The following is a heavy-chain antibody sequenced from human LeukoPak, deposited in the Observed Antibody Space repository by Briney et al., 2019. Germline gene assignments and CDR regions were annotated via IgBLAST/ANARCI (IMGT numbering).Heavy chain of an antibody. V-gene: IGHV5-51*01. J-gene: IGHJ4*02. CDR2: VYPSNSVT. CDR3: VRHRYSGSDTQGFDY. CDR1: GYRFTDYW. D-gene: IGHD5-12*01. Sequence: GESLKISCKGSGYRFTDYWIAWVRQMPGKGLEWMGIVYPSNSVTRYSPSFQGQVTISADKSISTGYLQWSSLKASDTAMYFCVRHRYSGSDTQGFDYWGQGTLVTVSS.